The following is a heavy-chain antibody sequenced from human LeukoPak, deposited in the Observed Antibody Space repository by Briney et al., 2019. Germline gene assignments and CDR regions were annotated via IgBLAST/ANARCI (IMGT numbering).Heavy chain of an antibody. D-gene: IGHD4-23*01. V-gene: IGHV4-59*01. CDR3: ARDNYYGGNDY. Sequence: KPSETLSLTCTVSGGSISSYYWSWIRQPPGKGLEWIGYIYYSGSTNYNPSLKSRVTISVDTSKNQFSLKLSSVTAADTAVYYCARDNYYGGNDYWGQGTLVTVSS. CDR2: IYYSGST. CDR1: GGSISSYY. J-gene: IGHJ4*02.